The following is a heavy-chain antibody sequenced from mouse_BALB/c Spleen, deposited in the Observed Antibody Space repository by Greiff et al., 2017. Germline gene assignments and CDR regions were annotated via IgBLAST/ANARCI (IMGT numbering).Heavy chain of an antibody. CDR3: TRGIYDGYSYYFDY. Sequence: VQLQQSGTVLARPGASVKMSCKASGYTFTSYWMHWVNQRPGQGLEWIGAIYPGNSDTSYNQKFKGKAKLTAVTSTSTAYMELSSLTNEDSAVYYCTRGIYDGYSYYFDYWGQGTTLTVSS. J-gene: IGHJ2*01. V-gene: IGHV1-5*01. CDR2: IYPGNSDT. D-gene: IGHD2-3*01. CDR1: GYTFTSYW.